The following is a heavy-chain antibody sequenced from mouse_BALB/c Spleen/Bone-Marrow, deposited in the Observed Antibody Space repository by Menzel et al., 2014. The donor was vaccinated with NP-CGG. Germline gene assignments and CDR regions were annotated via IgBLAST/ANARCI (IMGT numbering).Heavy chain of an antibody. J-gene: IGHJ3*01. Sequence: EVKLQESGAELVKPGASVKLSCTASGFNIKDTYMHWVKQRPELGLEWIGRMDPANGNTKYDPKFQGKATITADTSSNTAYLQLSSLTSEDTAVYYCAMYYYGSSLFAYWGQGTLVTVSA. CDR3: AMYYYGSSLFAY. D-gene: IGHD1-1*01. CDR1: GFNIKDTY. CDR2: MDPANGNT. V-gene: IGHV14-3*02.